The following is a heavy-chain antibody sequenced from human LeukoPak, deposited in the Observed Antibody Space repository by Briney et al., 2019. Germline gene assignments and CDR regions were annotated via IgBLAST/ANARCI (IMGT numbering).Heavy chain of an antibody. CDR2: IWYDGSNK. V-gene: IGHV3-33*01. J-gene: IGHJ3*02. D-gene: IGHD3-9*01. Sequence: GGSLRLSCAASGFTFSSYGMPRVRQAPGKGLEWVAVIWYDGSNKYYADSVKGRFTISRDNSKNTLYLQMNSLRAEDTAVYYCAREPGGSTGAFDIWGQGTMVTVSS. CDR1: GFTFSSYG. CDR3: AREPGGSTGAFDI.